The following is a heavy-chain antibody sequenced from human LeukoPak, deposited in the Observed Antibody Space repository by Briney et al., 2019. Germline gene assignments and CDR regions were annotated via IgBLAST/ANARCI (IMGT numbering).Heavy chain of an antibody. CDR1: GFTFSDYY. J-gene: IGHJ6*03. CDR3: ARDAIGLGFYYYYYMDV. CDR2: IKQDGSEK. D-gene: IGHD7-27*01. Sequence: GGSLRLSCAASGFTFSDYYMSWTRQAPGKGLEWVANIKQDGSEKYYVDSVKGRFTISRDNAKNSLYLQMNSLRAEDTAVYYCARDAIGLGFYYYYYMDVWGKGTTVTVSS. V-gene: IGHV3-7*01.